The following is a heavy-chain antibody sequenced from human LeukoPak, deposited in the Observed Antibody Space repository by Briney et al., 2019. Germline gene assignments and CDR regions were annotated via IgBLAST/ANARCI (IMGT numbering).Heavy chain of an antibody. J-gene: IGHJ4*02. CDR3: ARVRRRSSAYDYSDY. D-gene: IGHD5-12*01. CDR1: GFTFSGYS. V-gene: IGHV3-21*06. Sequence: GGSLRLSCAASGFTFSGYSMNWVRQAPGKGLEWVSALSSSSTYIYYVDSVKGRFTISRDNAKNSLYLQMNSLRAEDTAIYFCARVRRRSSAYDYSDYWGQGTLVIVSA. CDR2: LSSSSTYI.